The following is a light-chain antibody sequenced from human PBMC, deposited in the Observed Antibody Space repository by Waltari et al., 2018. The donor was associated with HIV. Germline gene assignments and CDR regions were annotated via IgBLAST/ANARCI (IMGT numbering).Light chain of an antibody. Sequence: QSALTQPASVSGSPGQSITISCTGTSSDVVAYNFFSWYQQHPGKAPKLMIYDVSSRPSGVSDRFSGSKSGNTASLTISGLQAEDEADYYCGSYTSSSTLVFGGGTKLTGL. CDR3: GSYTSSSTLV. J-gene: IGLJ3*02. CDR2: DVS. V-gene: IGLV2-14*03. CDR1: SSDVVAYNF.